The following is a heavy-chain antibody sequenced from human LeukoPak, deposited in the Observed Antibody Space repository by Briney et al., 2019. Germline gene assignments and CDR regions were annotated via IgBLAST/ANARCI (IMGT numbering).Heavy chain of an antibody. V-gene: IGHV3-7*01. D-gene: IGHD2-2*01. Sequence: PGGSLRLSCAASGFTFSNYWMSWVRQASGKGLEWVANIKQDGSEKYYVNSVKGRFTISRDNAKNSLYLQMNSLRAEDTAVYYCARDRAYCSSTSCYHYYYYYYMDVWGKGTTVTVSS. CDR1: GFTFSNYW. J-gene: IGHJ6*03. CDR3: ARDRAYCSSTSCYHYYYYYYMDV. CDR2: IKQDGSEK.